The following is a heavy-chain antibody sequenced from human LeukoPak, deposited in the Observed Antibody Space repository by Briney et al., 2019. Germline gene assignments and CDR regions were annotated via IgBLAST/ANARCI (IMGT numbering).Heavy chain of an antibody. J-gene: IGHJ5*02. Sequence: SETLSLTCSVSGDSMRSYIWSWIRQPPGKGLEWIGYVYYSGSPNYNPSLKSRVTISLDTSKNEISLNLTSVTGADTAVYYCARTTGHFDSSGYYRWLDPWVQGILVTVSS. D-gene: IGHD3-22*01. CDR3: ARTTGHFDSSGYYRWLDP. V-gene: IGHV4-59*01. CDR2: VYYSGSP. CDR1: GDSMRSYI.